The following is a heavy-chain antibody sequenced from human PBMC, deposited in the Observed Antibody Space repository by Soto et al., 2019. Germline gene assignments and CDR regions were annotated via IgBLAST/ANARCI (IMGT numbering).Heavy chain of an antibody. J-gene: IGHJ5*02. Sequence: ASVKVSCKASGYTFTSYAMNWVRQAPGQRLEWMGWINAGNGNTKYSQKFQGRVTITRDTSASTGYMELSSLRSEDTAVYYCARDVGEICSRSSCYRGWFDPWGQGTLVTVSS. CDR1: GYTFTSYA. CDR2: INAGNGNT. D-gene: IGHD2-2*01. CDR3: ARDVGEICSRSSCYRGWFDP. V-gene: IGHV1-3*01.